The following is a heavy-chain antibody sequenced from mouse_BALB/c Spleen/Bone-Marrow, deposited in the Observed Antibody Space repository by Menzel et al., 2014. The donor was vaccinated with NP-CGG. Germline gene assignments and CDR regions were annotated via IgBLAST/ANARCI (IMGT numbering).Heavy chain of an antibody. CDR1: GFAFSSYD. CDR2: ISSGGGST. D-gene: IGHD1-2*01. V-gene: IGHV5-12-1*01. J-gene: IGHJ1*01. CDR3: ARQGYGYVDFDV. Sequence: EVQLVESGGGLVKPGGSLKLSCAASGFAFSSYDMSWVRPTPEKRLEWVAYISSGGGSTYYPDTVKGRFTISRDNAKNTLYLQMSSLKSEDTAMYYCARQGYGYVDFDVWGAGTTVTVSS.